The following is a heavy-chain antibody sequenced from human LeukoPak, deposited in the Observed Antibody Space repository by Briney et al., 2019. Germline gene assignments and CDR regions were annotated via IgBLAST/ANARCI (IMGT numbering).Heavy chain of an antibody. D-gene: IGHD3-3*01. CDR2: ISSSGIYI. J-gene: IGHJ5*02. CDR1: GFTFSSYW. CDR3: ATRRDDFWSGPFDP. Sequence: PGGSLRLSCAASGFTFSSYWMSWVRQAPGKGLEWVSSISSSGIYIYYADSVKGRFAISRDNTKNSLYLQMNSLRAEDTAVYYCATRRDDFWSGPFDPWGQGTLVTVSS. V-gene: IGHV3-21*01.